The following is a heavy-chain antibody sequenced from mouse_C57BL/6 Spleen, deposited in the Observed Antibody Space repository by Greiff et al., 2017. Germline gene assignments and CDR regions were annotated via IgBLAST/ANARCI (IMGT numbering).Heavy chain of an antibody. CDR1: GYTFTSYW. J-gene: IGHJ3*01. CDR3: ARVDGNFAWFAY. D-gene: IGHD2-1*01. CDR2: INPSNGGT. V-gene: IGHV1-53*01. Sequence: VQLQESGTELVKPGASVKLSCKASGYTFTSYWMHWVKQRPGQGLEWIGNINPSNGGTNYNEKFKSKATLTVDKSSSTAYMQLSSLTSEDSAVYYCARVDGNFAWFAYWGQGTLVTVSA.